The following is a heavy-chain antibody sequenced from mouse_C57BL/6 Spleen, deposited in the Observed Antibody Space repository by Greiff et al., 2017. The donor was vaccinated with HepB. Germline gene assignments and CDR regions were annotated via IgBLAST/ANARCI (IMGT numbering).Heavy chain of an antibody. Sequence: EVQLVESGPGLVKPSQSLSLTCSVTGYSITSGYYWNWIRQFPGNKLEWMGYISYDGSNNYNPSLKNRISITRDTSKNQFFLKLNSVTTEDTATYYCARGGERSWFAYWGQGTLVTVSA. J-gene: IGHJ3*01. CDR1: GYSITSGYY. CDR2: ISYDGSN. CDR3: ARGGERSWFAY. V-gene: IGHV3-6*01.